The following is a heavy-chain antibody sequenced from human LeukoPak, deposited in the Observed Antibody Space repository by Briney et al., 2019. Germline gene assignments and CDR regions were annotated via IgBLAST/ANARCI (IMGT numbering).Heavy chain of an antibody. Sequence: SETLSLTCTVSGGSISSYYWSWIRQPPGKGLEWIGYIHYSGSTNYNPSLNSRGSMSVDTSKNQFSLKLTSVTAADTAVYYCARRGSSSPTGYFYYYMDVWGIGTTVTVSS. J-gene: IGHJ6*03. CDR2: IHYSGST. D-gene: IGHD6-6*01. CDR1: GGSISSYY. CDR3: ARRGSSSPTGYFYYYMDV. V-gene: IGHV4-59*08.